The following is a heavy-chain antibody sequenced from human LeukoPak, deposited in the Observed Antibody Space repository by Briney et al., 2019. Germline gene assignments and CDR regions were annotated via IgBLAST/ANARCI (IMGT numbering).Heavy chain of an antibody. CDR1: GGSVSSGSYY. V-gene: IGHV4-61*01. J-gene: IGHJ4*02. CDR3: ARGSYDILTGYYPLNY. D-gene: IGHD3-9*01. CDR2: IYYSGST. Sequence: SETLSLTCTVSGGSVSSGSYYWSWIQQPPGKGLEWIGYIYYSGSTNYNPSLKSRVTISVDTSKNQFSLKLSSVTAADTAVYYCARGSYDILTGYYPLNYWGQGTLVTVSS.